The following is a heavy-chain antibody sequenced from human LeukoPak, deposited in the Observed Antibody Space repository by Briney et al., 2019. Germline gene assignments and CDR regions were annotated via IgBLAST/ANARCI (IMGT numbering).Heavy chain of an antibody. J-gene: IGHJ4*02. CDR3: ARAGNYYSSGSYLGY. CDR2: TYFSGST. Sequence: SETLSLTCNVSGDSFSSSYYYWAWIRQSPGKGLEWIGNTYFSGSTHYNPSLKSRVTISLDTSKNQFSLKLSSVTAADTAVYYCARAGNYYSSGSYLGYWGQGTLVTVSS. CDR1: GDSFSSSYYY. V-gene: IGHV4-39*07. D-gene: IGHD3-10*01.